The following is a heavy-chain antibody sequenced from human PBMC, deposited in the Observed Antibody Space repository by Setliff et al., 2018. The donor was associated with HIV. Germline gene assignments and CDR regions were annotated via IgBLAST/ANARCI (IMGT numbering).Heavy chain of an antibody. V-gene: IGHV2-5*02. CDR2: IYWDDDN. Sequence: SGPTLVNPTQTLTLTCSFTGFSLYTSGVGVGWIRQSPEKALEWLGFIYWDDDNRYSPFLKSRLSGTKDTSKNQVVLTMTNMDPVDTAAYYCAKGGGGPSDRFDHWGQGTLVTVSS. J-gene: IGHJ4*02. CDR1: GFSLYTSGVG. CDR3: AKGGGGPSDRFDH. D-gene: IGHD1-26*01.